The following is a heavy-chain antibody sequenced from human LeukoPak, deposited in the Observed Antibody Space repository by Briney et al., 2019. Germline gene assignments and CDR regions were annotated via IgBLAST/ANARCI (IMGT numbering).Heavy chain of an antibody. CDR3: ARVGGDFWSGYYPSWFDY. V-gene: IGHV3-7*01. D-gene: IGHD3-3*01. J-gene: IGHJ4*02. Sequence: GGSLRLSCAASGFTLNTYWISSVRQAPGKGLEWVANIKQDGSEKYYVDSVKGRFTISRDNAKNSLYLQMSSLRVDDTAAYYCARVGGDFWSGYYPSWFDYWGQGTLVTVSS. CDR2: IKQDGSEK. CDR1: GFTLNTYW.